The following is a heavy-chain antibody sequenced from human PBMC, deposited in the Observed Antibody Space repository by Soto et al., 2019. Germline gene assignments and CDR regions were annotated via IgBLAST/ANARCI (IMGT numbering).Heavy chain of an antibody. D-gene: IGHD1-1*01. CDR3: ARDRRELDIDY. J-gene: IGHJ4*02. Sequence: TSETLSLTCTVSGGSVSSGSYYWSWIRQPPGKGLEWIGYIYYSGSTNYNPSLKSRVTISVDTSKNQFSLKLSSVTAADTAVYYCARDRRELDIDYWGQGTLVPVSS. CDR1: GGSVSSGSYY. V-gene: IGHV4-61*01. CDR2: IYYSGST.